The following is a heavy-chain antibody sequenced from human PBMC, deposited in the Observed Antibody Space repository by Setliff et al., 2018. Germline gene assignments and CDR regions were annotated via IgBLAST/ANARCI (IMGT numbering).Heavy chain of an antibody. J-gene: IGHJ6*02. D-gene: IGHD3-3*01. V-gene: IGHV1-18*01. CDR1: GYTFASYG. CDR2: ISAYNGNT. CDR3: ASDGQGNYNFWSGSYYHYSMDV. Sequence: GASVKVSCKASGYTFASYGISWVRQAPGQGLEWMGWISAYNGNTNYAQKLQGRVTMTTDTSTSAAYMELRSLRSDDTAVYYCASDGQGNYNFWSGSYYHYSMDVWGQGTTVTVSS.